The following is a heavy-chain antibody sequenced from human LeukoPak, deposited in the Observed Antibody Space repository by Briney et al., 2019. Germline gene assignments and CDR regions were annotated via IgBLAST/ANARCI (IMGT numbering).Heavy chain of an antibody. D-gene: IGHD3-10*01. CDR1: GFTFSSYA. CDR2: ISGSGGST. CDR3: ARTPVDYYGSGSYNYYFDY. J-gene: IGHJ4*02. V-gene: IGHV3-23*01. Sequence: GGSLRLSCAASGFTFSSYAMSWVRQAPGKGLEWVSAISGSGGSTYYADSVKGRFTISIDNSKNTLYLQMNSLRAEDTAVYYCARTPVDYYGSGSYNYYFDYWGQGTLVTVSS.